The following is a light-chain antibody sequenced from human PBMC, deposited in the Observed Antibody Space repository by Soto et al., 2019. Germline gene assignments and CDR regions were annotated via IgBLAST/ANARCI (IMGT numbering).Light chain of an antibody. CDR1: QSISNW. V-gene: IGKV1-5*03. Sequence: DIQMTQSPSTLSASVGDRVTITCRASQSISNWLGWYQQKPGKAPKVLIYKASSLESGVPSRFSGSGYGTESTLTISSLQPDDFATYYCQQYNSYWTFGQGTKVDIK. CDR2: KAS. J-gene: IGKJ1*01. CDR3: QQYNSYWT.